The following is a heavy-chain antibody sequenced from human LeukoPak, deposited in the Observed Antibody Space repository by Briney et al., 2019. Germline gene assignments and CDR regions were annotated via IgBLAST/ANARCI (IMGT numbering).Heavy chain of an antibody. CDR2: ISYDGSNK. J-gene: IGHJ6*02. Sequence: QGGGSLRLSCAASGFTFSSYAMHWVRQAPGKGLEWVAVISYDGSNKYYADSVKGRFTISRDNSKNTLYLQMNSLRAEDTAVYYCARDESCTNGVCLPYGMDVWGQGTTVTVSS. D-gene: IGHD2-8*01. CDR3: ARDESCTNGVCLPYGMDV. CDR1: GFTFSSYA. V-gene: IGHV3-30-3*01.